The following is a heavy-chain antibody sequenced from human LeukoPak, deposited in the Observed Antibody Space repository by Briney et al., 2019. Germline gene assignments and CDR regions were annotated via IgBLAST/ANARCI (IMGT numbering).Heavy chain of an antibody. D-gene: IGHD5-18*01. CDR2: LSASGGGT. CDR3: ATVLHTSMTTWAAFDT. Sequence: GGSLRLSCAASGLTFSNFAKTWVRQTPGKGLEWVSALSASGGGTFYAPSVKGRFTISRDNSKNTVSLQMNSLRAEDTALYYCATVLHTSMTTWAAFDTWGQGTMVTVSS. CDR1: GLTFSNFA. J-gene: IGHJ3*02. V-gene: IGHV3-23*01.